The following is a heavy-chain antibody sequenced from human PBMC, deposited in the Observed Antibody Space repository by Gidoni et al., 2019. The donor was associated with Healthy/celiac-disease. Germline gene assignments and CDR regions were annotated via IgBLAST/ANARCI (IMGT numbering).Heavy chain of an antibody. CDR2: INPSGGST. V-gene: IGHV1-46*01. CDR3: ARARGSGPYDFWSGYFDL. Sequence: QVQLVQSGAEVKKPGASVKVSCKASGYTFTSYYMHWVRQAPGQGLEWMGIINPSGGSTSYAQKFQGRVTMTRDTSTSTVYMELSSLRSEDTAVYYCARARGSGPYDFWSGYFDLWGRGTLVTVSS. CDR1: GYTFTSYY. D-gene: IGHD3-3*01. J-gene: IGHJ2*01.